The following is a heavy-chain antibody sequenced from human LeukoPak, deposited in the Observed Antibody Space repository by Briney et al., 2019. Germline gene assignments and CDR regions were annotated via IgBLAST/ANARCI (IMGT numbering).Heavy chain of an antibody. V-gene: IGHV3-7*04. CDR3: ARGYYDFWSGYYGDAFDI. J-gene: IGHJ3*02. D-gene: IGHD3-3*01. CDR1: GFTFSSYW. Sequence: GGSLRLSCAASGFTFSSYWMSWVRQAPGKGLEWVANIKQDGSEKYYVDSVKGQFTISRDNAKNSLYLQMNSLRAEDTAVYYCARGYYDFWSGYYGDAFDIWGQGTMVTVSS. CDR2: IKQDGSEK.